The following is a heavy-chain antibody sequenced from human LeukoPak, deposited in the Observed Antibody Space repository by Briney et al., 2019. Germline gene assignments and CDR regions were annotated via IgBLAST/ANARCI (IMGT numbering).Heavy chain of an antibody. CDR1: GYPFTRYG. CDR3: ARVPGSYYGSGGYSLYY. CDR2: IIAYNGNT. D-gene: IGHD3-10*01. Sequence: GASVKVSYKASGYPFTRYGISSVRQAPGQELEWMGWIIAYNGNTNYAQKLQGRVTMTTDTSTSTAYMELRSLRSDDTAVYYCARVPGSYYGSGGYSLYYWGQGTLVTVSS. V-gene: IGHV1-18*01. J-gene: IGHJ4*02.